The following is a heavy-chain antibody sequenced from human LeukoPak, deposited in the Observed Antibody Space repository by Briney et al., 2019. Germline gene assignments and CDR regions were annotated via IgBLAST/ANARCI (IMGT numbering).Heavy chain of an antibody. CDR1: GYTLTELS. D-gene: IGHD1-26*01. V-gene: IGHV1-18*01. Sequence: ASVKVSCKVSGYTLTELSMHWVRQAPGQGLEWMGWISAYNGNTNYAQKLQGRVTMTTDTSTNTAYMELRSLRSDDTAVYYCAREWARDYYYYMDVWGKGTTVTVSS. J-gene: IGHJ6*03. CDR3: AREWARDYYYYMDV. CDR2: ISAYNGNT.